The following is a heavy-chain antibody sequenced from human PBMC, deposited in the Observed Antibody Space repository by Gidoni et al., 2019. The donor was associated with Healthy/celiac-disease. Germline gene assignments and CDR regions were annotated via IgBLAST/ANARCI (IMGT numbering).Heavy chain of an antibody. J-gene: IGHJ4*02. D-gene: IGHD6-13*01. Sequence: EVQLLESGGGLVQPGGSLRLSCAASGFTFSRYAMSWVRQAPGKGLEWVSAFSGSGGSTYYADSVKGRFTISRDNSKNTLYLQMNSLRAEDTGVYYCAKDLFAAAAGPGTDYWGQGTLVTVSS. CDR3: AKDLFAAAAGPGTDY. CDR2: FSGSGGST. V-gene: IGHV3-23*01. CDR1: GFTFSRYA.